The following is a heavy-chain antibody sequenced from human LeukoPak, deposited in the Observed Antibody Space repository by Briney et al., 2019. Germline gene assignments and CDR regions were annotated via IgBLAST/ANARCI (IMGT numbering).Heavy chain of an antibody. D-gene: IGHD2-8*01. Sequence: ASVKVSCKASGYTFTSYGISWVRQAPGQGLEWMGWISAYNGNTNYAQKLQGRVTMTTDTSTSTAYMELRSLRSEDTAVYYCARGRGDCSSGVCYTAYFYYGMDVWGQGTTVTVSS. V-gene: IGHV1-18*01. CDR1: GYTFTSYG. J-gene: IGHJ6*02. CDR3: ARGRGDCSSGVCYTAYFYYGMDV. CDR2: ISAYNGNT.